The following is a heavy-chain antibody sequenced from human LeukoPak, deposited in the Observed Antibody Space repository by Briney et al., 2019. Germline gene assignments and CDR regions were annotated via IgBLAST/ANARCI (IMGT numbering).Heavy chain of an antibody. J-gene: IGHJ4*02. D-gene: IGHD2-15*01. CDR2: IGSKANSYAT. CDR1: GFTFSGSA. V-gene: IGHV3-73*01. CDR3: TRRCSGGSCYADY. Sequence: GGSLRLSCAASGFTFSGSAMHWVRQASGKGLEWVGRIGSKANSYATAYAASVKGRFTISRDDSKNTAYLQMKSLKTEDTAVYYCTRRCSGGSCYADYWGQGTLVTVSS.